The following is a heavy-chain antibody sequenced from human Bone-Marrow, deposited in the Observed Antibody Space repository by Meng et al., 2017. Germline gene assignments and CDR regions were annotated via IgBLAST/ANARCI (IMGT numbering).Heavy chain of an antibody. CDR3: ARAIVGATIRPRAYGMDV. CDR2: ISYDGSNK. D-gene: IGHD1-26*01. Sequence: GGSLRLSCAASGFTFSSYSMNWVRQAPGKGLEWVAVISYDGSNKYYADSVKGRFTISRDNSKNTLYLQMNSLRAEDTAVYYCARAIVGATIRPRAYGMDVWGQGTTVTVSS. CDR1: GFTFSSYS. V-gene: IGHV3-30*03. J-gene: IGHJ6*02.